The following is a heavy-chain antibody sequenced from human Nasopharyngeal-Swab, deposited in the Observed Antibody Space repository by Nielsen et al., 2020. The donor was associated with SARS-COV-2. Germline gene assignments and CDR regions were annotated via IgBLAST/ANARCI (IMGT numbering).Heavy chain of an antibody. CDR1: GYTFTGYY. Sequence: ASVKVSCNASGYTFTGYYIHWVRQAPGQGLEWMGRINPNSGGTNYAQKFQGRVTMTRDTSITTAYMELSRLRSDDTAVYYCAKTPTHYQLLHYGMDVWGQGTTVTVSS. V-gene: IGHV1-2*06. CDR2: INPNSGGT. CDR3: AKTPTHYQLLHYGMDV. D-gene: IGHD2-2*01. J-gene: IGHJ6*02.